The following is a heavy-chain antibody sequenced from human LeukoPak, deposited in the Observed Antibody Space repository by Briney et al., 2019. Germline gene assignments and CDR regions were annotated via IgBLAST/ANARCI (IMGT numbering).Heavy chain of an antibody. Sequence: ASVKVSCKASGYTFTSYDINWERQATGQGLEWMGWMNPNSGNTGYAQKFQGRVTMTRNTSISTAYMELSSLRSEDTAVYYCARDLHDYGDYDGGDYWGQGTLVTVSS. D-gene: IGHD4-17*01. V-gene: IGHV1-8*01. CDR3: ARDLHDYGDYDGGDY. J-gene: IGHJ4*02. CDR1: GYTFTSYD. CDR2: MNPNSGNT.